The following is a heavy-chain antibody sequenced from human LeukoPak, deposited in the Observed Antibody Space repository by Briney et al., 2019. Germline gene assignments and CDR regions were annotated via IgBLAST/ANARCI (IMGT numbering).Heavy chain of an antibody. D-gene: IGHD6-19*01. J-gene: IGHJ4*02. Sequence: SETLSLTCTVSGASISSTNYYWGWIRQPPGKGLEWIGSIHYSGSTYYNPSLKSRVTISVDTSKNQFSLKLSSVTAADTAVYYCARVRAVAGGVDYWGQGTLVTVSS. CDR3: ARVRAVAGGVDY. CDR1: GASISSTNYY. CDR2: IHYSGST. V-gene: IGHV4-39*07.